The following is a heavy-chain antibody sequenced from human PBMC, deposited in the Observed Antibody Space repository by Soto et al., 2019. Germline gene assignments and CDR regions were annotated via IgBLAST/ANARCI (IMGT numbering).Heavy chain of an antibody. V-gene: IGHV1-69*13. CDR3: ARGVATIRHYYYGMDV. D-gene: IGHD5-12*01. Sequence: ASVKVSCKASGGTFSSYAISWVRQAPGQGLEWMGGIIPIFGTANYAQKFQGRVTITADESTSTAYMELSSLRSEDTAVYYCARGVATIRHYYYGMDVWGQGTTVTASS. J-gene: IGHJ6*02. CDR2: IIPIFGTA. CDR1: GGTFSSYA.